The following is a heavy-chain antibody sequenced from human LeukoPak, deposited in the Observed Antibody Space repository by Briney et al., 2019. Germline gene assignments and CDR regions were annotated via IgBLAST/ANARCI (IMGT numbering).Heavy chain of an antibody. J-gene: IGHJ6*03. CDR3: ARRQGYSYGLDYYYMDV. Sequence: GESLKISCKGSGYSFTSYWIGWVRQMPGKGLEWMGIIYPGDSDTRYSPSFQGQVTTSADKSISTAYLQWSSLKASDTAMYYCARRQGYSYGLDYYYMDVWGKGTTVTVSS. V-gene: IGHV5-51*01. CDR1: GYSFTSYW. D-gene: IGHD5-18*01. CDR2: IYPGDSDT.